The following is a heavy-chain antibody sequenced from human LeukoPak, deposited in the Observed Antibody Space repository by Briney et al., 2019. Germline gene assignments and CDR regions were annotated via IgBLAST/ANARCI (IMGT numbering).Heavy chain of an antibody. J-gene: IGHJ4*02. CDR2: ISSSSSYI. CDR1: GFTFSSYS. D-gene: IGHD5-24*01. CDR3: ARDGPRDGSDDLPCYDY. Sequence: GGSLRLSCAASGFTFSSYSMNWVRQAPGKGLEWVSSISSSSSYIYYADSVKGRFTISRDNAKNSLYLQMNSLRAEDTAVYYCARDGPRDGSDDLPCYDYWGQGTLVTVSS. V-gene: IGHV3-21*01.